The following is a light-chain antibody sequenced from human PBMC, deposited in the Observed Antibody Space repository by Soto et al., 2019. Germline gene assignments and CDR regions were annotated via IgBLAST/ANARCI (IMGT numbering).Light chain of an antibody. CDR1: QSVSTNL. Sequence: EIVLTQSPGTLSLSPGEGATLSCRASQSVSTNLFAWYQQKTGQAPRLLIYGASTRATGIPHRFSGSGSGTDFTLTISRLEPEDFAVYYCQQYGRTSWTFGQGTKVEIK. CDR3: QQYGRTSWT. CDR2: GAS. J-gene: IGKJ1*01. V-gene: IGKV3-20*01.